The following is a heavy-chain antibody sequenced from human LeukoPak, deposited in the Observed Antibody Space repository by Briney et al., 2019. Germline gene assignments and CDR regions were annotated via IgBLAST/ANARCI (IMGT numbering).Heavy chain of an antibody. CDR2: ISGNGANT. CDR1: GFTFSTYA. Sequence: GGSLRLSCAASGFTFSTYAMSWVRQAPGKGLEWVSTISGNGANTYYADSVKGWFTISRDNSKNTLYLQMNSLRAEDTAVYYCANRGVTSVGSYYFDYWGQETLVTVSS. V-gene: IGHV3-23*01. J-gene: IGHJ4*02. D-gene: IGHD1-26*01. CDR3: ANRGVTSVGSYYFDY.